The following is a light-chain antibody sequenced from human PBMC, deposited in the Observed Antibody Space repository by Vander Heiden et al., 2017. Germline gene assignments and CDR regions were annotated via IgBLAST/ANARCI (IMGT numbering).Light chain of an antibody. CDR2: EVS. Sequence: QPALPQPASVSGSPGQSITISCAGSSSDAGGYNYASWYQQHPGKAPKLMIYEVSNRPSGVSNRFSGSNSGNTASLTISGLQAEDEADYYCSSYTSSSTYVVFGGGTKLTVL. CDR3: SSYTSSSTYVV. CDR1: SSDAGGYNY. J-gene: IGLJ2*01. V-gene: IGLV2-14*01.